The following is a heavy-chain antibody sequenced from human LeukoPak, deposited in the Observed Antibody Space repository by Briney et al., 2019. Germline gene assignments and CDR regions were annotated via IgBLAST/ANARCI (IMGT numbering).Heavy chain of an antibody. CDR1: GFTFSSYA. V-gene: IGHV3-30-3*01. CDR2: ISYDGSNK. Sequence: PGGSLRLSCAASGFTFSSYAMHWVRQAPGKGLEWVAVISYDGSNKYYADSVKGRFTISRDNSKNTLYLQMNSLRAEDTAVYYCASYSDYWGQGTLVTVSS. J-gene: IGHJ4*02. CDR3: ASYSDY. D-gene: IGHD2-21*01.